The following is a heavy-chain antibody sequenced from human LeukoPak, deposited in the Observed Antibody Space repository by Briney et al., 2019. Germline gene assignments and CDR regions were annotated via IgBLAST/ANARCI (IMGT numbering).Heavy chain of an antibody. CDR3: ATLSRGADSSSLNYYYYYYMDV. D-gene: IGHD6-6*01. CDR1: GYTLTELS. Sequence: ASVKVSCKVSGYTLTELSMHWVRQAPGKGLEWMGGFDPEDGETIYAQKFQGRVTMTEDTSTDTAYMELSSLRSEDTAVYYCATLSRGADSSSLNYYYYYYMDVWGKGTTVTVSS. V-gene: IGHV1-24*01. CDR2: FDPEDGET. J-gene: IGHJ6*03.